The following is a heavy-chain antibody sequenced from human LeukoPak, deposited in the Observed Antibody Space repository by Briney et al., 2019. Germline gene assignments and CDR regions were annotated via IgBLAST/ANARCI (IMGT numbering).Heavy chain of an antibody. Sequence: GASVKVSCKASGGTFSSYAISWVRQAPGQGLEWMGGIIPILGIANYAQKFQGRVTITADKSTSTAYMELSSLRSEDTAVYYCARMRSYDSSGYYEPDDYWGQGTLVTVSS. CDR3: ARMRSYDSSGYYEPDDY. CDR1: GGTFSSYA. CDR2: IIPILGIA. V-gene: IGHV1-69*10. D-gene: IGHD3-22*01. J-gene: IGHJ4*02.